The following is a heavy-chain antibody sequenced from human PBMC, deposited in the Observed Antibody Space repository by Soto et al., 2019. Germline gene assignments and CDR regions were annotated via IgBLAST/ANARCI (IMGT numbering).Heavy chain of an antibody. D-gene: IGHD3-22*01. CDR2: ISGSGGST. CDR3: AKELYYYDSSGYYPLDAFDI. CDR1: GFTFSSYA. V-gene: IGHV3-23*01. Sequence: GGSLRLSCAASGFTFSSYAMSWVRQAPGKGLEWVSAISGSGGSTYYADSVKGRFTISRDNSKNTLYLQMNSLRAEDTAVYYCAKELYYYDSSGYYPLDAFDIWGQGTMVTVSS. J-gene: IGHJ3*02.